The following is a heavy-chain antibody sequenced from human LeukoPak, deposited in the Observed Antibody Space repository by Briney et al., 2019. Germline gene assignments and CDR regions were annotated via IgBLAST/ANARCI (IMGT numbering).Heavy chain of an antibody. V-gene: IGHV5-51*01. D-gene: IGHD1-1*01. J-gene: IGHJ2*01. CDR1: GYSFTSYW. CDR2: IYPGDSDT. Sequence: GESLKISCKGSGYSFTSYWIGWVRQMPGKGLEWMGIIYPGDSDTRYSPSFQGQVTISADKSISTAYLQWSSLKASDTAMYYGARLGGPVRDYWYFDLWGRGTLVTVSS. CDR3: ARLGGPVRDYWYFDL.